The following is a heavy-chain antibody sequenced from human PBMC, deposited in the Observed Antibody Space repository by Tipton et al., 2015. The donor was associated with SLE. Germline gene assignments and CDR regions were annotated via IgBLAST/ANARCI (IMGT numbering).Heavy chain of an antibody. Sequence: TLSLTCTVSGGSISSSSYYGGWIRQPPGKGLEWIGTIYYSGSTNYNPSLKSRVTISVDTSKNQFSLKLSSVTAADTAVYYCARDRLGIGIDYWGQGTLVTVSS. J-gene: IGHJ4*02. V-gene: IGHV4-39*07. CDR2: IYYSGST. CDR1: GGSISSSSYY. D-gene: IGHD7-27*01. CDR3: ARDRLGIGIDY.